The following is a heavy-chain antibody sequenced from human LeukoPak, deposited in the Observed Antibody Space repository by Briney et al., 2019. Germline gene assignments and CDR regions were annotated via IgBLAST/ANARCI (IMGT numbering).Heavy chain of an antibody. Sequence: GGSLRLSCAASGFTFSSYEMNWVRQAPGKGLECVSYISSSGGTISYADSVKGRFTISRDNAKNALYLQMNSLRAEDTANYYCARGGNWFDPWGQGTLVTVSS. V-gene: IGHV3-48*03. CDR3: ARGGNWFDP. J-gene: IGHJ5*02. D-gene: IGHD3-16*01. CDR1: GFTFSSYE. CDR2: ISSSGGTI.